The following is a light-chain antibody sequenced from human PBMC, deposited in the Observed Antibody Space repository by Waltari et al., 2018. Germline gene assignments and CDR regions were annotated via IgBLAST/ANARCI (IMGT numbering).Light chain of an antibody. CDR3: QQYNRWPPGT. Sequence: TVVTQSPATLSVSPGERATLSCRTSETIGSGLAWYQQKPGQAPRLLIYRASTRAAGIPDRFSVFGSETEFTLTISSLQSEDSAVYYCQQYNRWPPGTFGQGTKVEI. J-gene: IGKJ1*01. V-gene: IGKV3D-15*01. CDR1: ETIGSG. CDR2: RAS.